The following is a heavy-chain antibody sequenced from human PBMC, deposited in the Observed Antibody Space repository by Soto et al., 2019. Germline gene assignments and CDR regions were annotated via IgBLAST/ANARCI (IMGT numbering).Heavy chain of an antibody. J-gene: IGHJ6*02. CDR1: GGTFSSYA. CDR2: IIPIFGTA. V-gene: IGHV1-69*01. D-gene: IGHD2-15*01. Sequence: QVQLVQSGAEVKKPGSSVKVSCKASGGTFSSYAISWVRQAPGQGLEWMGGIIPIFGTANYAQKFQGRVTITADESTITAYMELSSLRSEDTALYYCAHPSWLSCSAGSCYSGDYYYCYGMDVWGQGTTVTVSS. CDR3: AHPSWLSCSAGSCYSGDYYYCYGMDV.